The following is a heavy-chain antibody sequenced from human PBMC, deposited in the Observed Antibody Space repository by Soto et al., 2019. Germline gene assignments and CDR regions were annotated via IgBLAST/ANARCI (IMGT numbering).Heavy chain of an antibody. D-gene: IGHD1-1*01. CDR1: GGSISSYY. V-gene: IGHV4-59*01. Sequence: SETLSLTCTVSGGSISSYYWSWIRQPPGKGLEWIGYIYYSGSTNYNPSLKSRVTISVDTSKYQFSLKLSSVTAADTAVYYCARGTTGTFSYWGQGTLVTVSS. CDR2: IYYSGST. J-gene: IGHJ4*02. CDR3: ARGTTGTFSY.